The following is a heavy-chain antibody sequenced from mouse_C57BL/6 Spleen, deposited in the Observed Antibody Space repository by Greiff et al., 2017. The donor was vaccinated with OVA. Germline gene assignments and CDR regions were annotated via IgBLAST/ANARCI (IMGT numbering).Heavy chain of an antibody. V-gene: IGHV1-52*01. CDR2: IDPSDSET. Sequence: QQSCKASGYTFTSYWMHWVKQRPIQGLEWIGNIDPSDSETHYNQKFKDKATLTVDKSSSTAYMQLSSLTSEDSAVYYCARGGTGFDYWGQGTTLTVSS. CDR1: GYTFTSYW. D-gene: IGHD4-1*01. CDR3: ARGGTGFDY. J-gene: IGHJ2*01.